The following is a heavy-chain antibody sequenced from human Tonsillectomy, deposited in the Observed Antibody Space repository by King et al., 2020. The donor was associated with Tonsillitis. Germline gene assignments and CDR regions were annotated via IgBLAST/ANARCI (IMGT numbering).Heavy chain of an antibody. CDR1: GGSFSGYY. V-gene: IGHV4-34*01. CDR3: ARWSGTASRERAAGKYYFDY. CDR2: INHSGST. Sequence: VQLQQWGAGLLKPSETLSLTCAVYGGSFSGYYWSWIRQPPGKGLEWIGEINHSGSTNYNPSLKSRVTISVDTSKNQFSLKLSSVTAADTAVYYCARWSGTASRERAAGKYYFDYWGQGTLVTVSS. D-gene: IGHD6-13*01. J-gene: IGHJ4*02.